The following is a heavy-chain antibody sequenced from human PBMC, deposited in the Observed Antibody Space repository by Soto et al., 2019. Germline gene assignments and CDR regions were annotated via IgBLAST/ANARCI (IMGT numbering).Heavy chain of an antibody. CDR3: TNWGDSFNFDY. D-gene: IGHD3-16*01. J-gene: IGHJ4*02. CDR2: IFRDGNTK. Sequence: GESLRLACAASRFSFSNYGMHWVRQAPGKVREWVAAIFRDGNTKQYANSVKGRFSVSRDTSQNTLYLQMNSLRTEDTAVYYCTNWGDSFNFDYWGQGALVTVSS. V-gene: IGHV3-33*06. CDR1: RFSFSNYG.